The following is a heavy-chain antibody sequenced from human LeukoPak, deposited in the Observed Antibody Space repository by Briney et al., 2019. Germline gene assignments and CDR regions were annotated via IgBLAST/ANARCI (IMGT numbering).Heavy chain of an antibody. Sequence: GGSLGLSCAASGFTFSSYSMNWVRQAPGKGLEWVSSISSSSSYIYYADSVKGRFTISRDNAKNSLYLQMNSLRAEDTAVYYCAREGDSGYSSSWYYVQGCGMDVWGQGTTVTVSS. CDR1: GFTFSSYS. J-gene: IGHJ6*02. V-gene: IGHV3-21*01. CDR2: ISSSSSYI. D-gene: IGHD6-13*01. CDR3: AREGDSGYSSSWYYVQGCGMDV.